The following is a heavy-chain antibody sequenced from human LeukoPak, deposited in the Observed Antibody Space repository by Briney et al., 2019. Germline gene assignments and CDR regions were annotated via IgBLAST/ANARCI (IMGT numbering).Heavy chain of an antibody. Sequence: GGSPRLSCAASGFTFSSYAMSWVRQAPGKGLEWVSAISGSGGSTYYADSVKGRFTIPRDNSKNTLYLQMNSLRAEDTVVYYCAKAVNYYYGSGSYYNYYFDYWGQGTLVTVSS. V-gene: IGHV3-23*01. D-gene: IGHD3-10*01. J-gene: IGHJ4*02. CDR1: GFTFSSYA. CDR2: ISGSGGST. CDR3: AKAVNYYYGSGSYYNYYFDY.